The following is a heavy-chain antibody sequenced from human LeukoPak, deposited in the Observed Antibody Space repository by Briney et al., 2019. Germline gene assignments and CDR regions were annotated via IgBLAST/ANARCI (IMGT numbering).Heavy chain of an antibody. V-gene: IGHV3-23*01. J-gene: IGHJ4*02. Sequence: PGGSLRLSCAASGFTFSSYAMSWVRQAPGKGLEWVSAISGSGGSTYYADPVKGRFTISRDNSKNTLYLQMNSLRAEDTAVYYCAKYGASQLYTAMAYWGQGTLVTVSS. D-gene: IGHD5-18*01. CDR1: GFTFSSYA. CDR3: AKYGASQLYTAMAY. CDR2: ISGSGGST.